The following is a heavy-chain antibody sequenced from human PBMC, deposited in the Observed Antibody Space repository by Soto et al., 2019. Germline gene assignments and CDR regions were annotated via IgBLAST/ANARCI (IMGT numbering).Heavy chain of an antibody. V-gene: IGHV3-33*01. J-gene: IGHJ4*02. CDR3: ARGVYARKPYFDS. CDR1: GFTFSRYG. CDR2: VWYDGSNK. Sequence: PGGSLRLSCAASGFTFSRYGMHWVRQAPGKGLEWVAIVWYDGSNKYYADSVEGRFTISRDNSKNTVYLQMNSLRAEDTAVYYCARGVYARKPYFDSWGQGTLVTVSS. D-gene: IGHD2-8*01.